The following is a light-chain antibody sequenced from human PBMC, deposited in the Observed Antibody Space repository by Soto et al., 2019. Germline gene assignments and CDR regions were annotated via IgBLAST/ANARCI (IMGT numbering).Light chain of an antibody. Sequence: EIQLTQSPSFLSASVGDRVTITCRASQGISSYLAWYQQKPGKAPKLLIYAASSLQSGVPSRFSGSGSGTDFTLTISSLQPEDFATYYCQESFFTLGTFGRGTKVDIK. CDR3: QESFFTLGT. J-gene: IGKJ1*01. CDR1: QGISSY. V-gene: IGKV1-39*01. CDR2: AAS.